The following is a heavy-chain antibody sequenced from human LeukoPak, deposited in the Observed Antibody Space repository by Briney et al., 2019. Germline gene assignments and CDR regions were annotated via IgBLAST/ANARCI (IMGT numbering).Heavy chain of an antibody. J-gene: IGHJ4*02. V-gene: IGHV4-59*01. Sequence: SETLSLTCTVSGGSISTYYWSWIRQPPGKGLEWIGYIYYSGSTNYNPSLKSRVTTSVDTSKNQFSLKLSSVTAADTAVYYCARDTGTVVDYWGQGTLVTVSS. CDR3: ARDTGTVVDY. CDR1: GGSISTYY. D-gene: IGHD4-23*01. CDR2: IYYSGST.